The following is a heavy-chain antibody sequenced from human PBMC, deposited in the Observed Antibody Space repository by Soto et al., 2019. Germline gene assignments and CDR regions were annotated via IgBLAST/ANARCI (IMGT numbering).Heavy chain of an antibody. D-gene: IGHD2-15*01. Sequence: QLQLQESGPGLVKPSETLSLTCTVSGGSISSSSYYWGWIRQPPGKGLEWIGSIYYSGSTYYNPSLNSRVTISVDTSKNQFSLKLSSVTAADTAVYYCASKRYCSGGSCYDDYWGQGTLVTVSS. CDR3: ASKRYCSGGSCYDDY. V-gene: IGHV4-39*01. CDR1: GGSISSSSYY. J-gene: IGHJ4*02. CDR2: IYYSGST.